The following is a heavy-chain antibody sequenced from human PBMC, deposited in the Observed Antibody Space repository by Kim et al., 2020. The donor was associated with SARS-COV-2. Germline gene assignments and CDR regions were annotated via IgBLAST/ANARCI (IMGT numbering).Heavy chain of an antibody. CDR1: GFTFSNAW. J-gene: IGHJ4*02. V-gene: IGHV3-15*01. D-gene: IGHD3-3*01. CDR3: TTYDFWSGRFDY. Sequence: GGSLRLSCAASGFTFSNAWMSWVRQAPGKGLEWVGRIKSKTDGGTTDYAAPVKGRFTISRDDSKNTLYLQMNSLKTEDTAVYYCTTYDFWSGRFDYWGQGTLVTVSS. CDR2: IKSKTDGGTT.